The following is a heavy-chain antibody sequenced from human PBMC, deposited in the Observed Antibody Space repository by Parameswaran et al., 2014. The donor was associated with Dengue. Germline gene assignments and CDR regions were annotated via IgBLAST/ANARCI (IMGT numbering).Heavy chain of an antibody. Sequence: VRQAPGKGLEWVASITISGSDKSYAESVKGRFTISRDNAKNSLYVQMNSLRAEDTAVYYCARIDYYYYYGMDLWGRGTTVTVSS. CDR2: ITISGSDK. D-gene: IGHD2-15*01. CDR3: ARIDYYYYYGMDL. V-gene: IGHV3-21*06. J-gene: IGHJ6*02.